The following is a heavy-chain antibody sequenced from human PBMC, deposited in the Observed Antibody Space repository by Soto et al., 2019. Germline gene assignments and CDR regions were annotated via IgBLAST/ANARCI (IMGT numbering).Heavy chain of an antibody. D-gene: IGHD3-9*01. Sequence: GGSLRLSCAASGFTFSSYAMSWVRQAPGKGLEWVSAISGSGGSTYYAGSVKGRFTISRDNSKNTLYLQMNSLRAEDTAVYYCAILPTGYPNWFGPWGQGTLVTVSS. CDR3: AILPTGYPNWFGP. J-gene: IGHJ5*02. V-gene: IGHV3-23*01. CDR2: ISGSGGST. CDR1: GFTFSSYA.